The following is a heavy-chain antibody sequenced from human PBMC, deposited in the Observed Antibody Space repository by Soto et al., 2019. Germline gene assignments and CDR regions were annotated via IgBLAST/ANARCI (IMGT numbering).Heavy chain of an antibody. J-gene: IGHJ4*02. V-gene: IGHV3-30-3*01. CDR2: ISYDGSNK. CDR1: GFTFSSYW. Sequence: PGGSLRLSCAASGFTFSSYWMSWVRQAPGKGLEWVAVISYDGSNKYYADSVKGRFTISRDNSKNTLYLQMNSLRAEDTAVYYCAGDYFDYWGQGTLVTVSS. CDR3: AGDYFDY.